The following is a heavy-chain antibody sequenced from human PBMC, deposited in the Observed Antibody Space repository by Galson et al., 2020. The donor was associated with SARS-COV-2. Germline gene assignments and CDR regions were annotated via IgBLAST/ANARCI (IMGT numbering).Heavy chain of an antibody. D-gene: IGHD3-10*01. CDR2: ISGTSTTS. CDR3: AREDYYSGSGSHCDY. CDR1: GFDFNKYD. V-gene: IGHV3-48*03. J-gene: IGHJ4*02. Sequence: GGSLRLSCAASGFDFNKYDMNWVRQAPGKGLEWISYISGTSTTSYYAASVRGRFTISRDNAKNSLYLQMNSLRADDTALYFCAREDYYSGSGSHCDYWGQGALVTVSS.